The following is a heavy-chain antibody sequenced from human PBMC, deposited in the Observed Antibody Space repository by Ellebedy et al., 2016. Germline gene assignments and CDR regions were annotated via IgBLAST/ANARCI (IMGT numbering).Heavy chain of an antibody. CDR2: IYYSGST. V-gene: IGHV4-61*01. D-gene: IGHD1-7*01. CDR3: ARLNWNSVFFDY. Sequence: SETLSLTCTVSGGSVNTDNYYWSWIRQPPGEGLEWIGQIYYSGSTNYNPSLVSRVTISVDTSKNQFSLKLTSVTAADTAVYFCARLNWNSVFFDYWGQGTLVTVSS. J-gene: IGHJ4*02. CDR1: GGSVNTDNYY.